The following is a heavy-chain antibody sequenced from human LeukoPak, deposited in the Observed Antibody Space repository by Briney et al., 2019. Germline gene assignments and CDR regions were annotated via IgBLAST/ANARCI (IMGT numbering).Heavy chain of an antibody. V-gene: IGHV3-23*01. CDR3: AKVVASSGYYSYYMDV. CDR2: ISTSGGST. J-gene: IGHJ6*03. Sequence: GGSLRLSCAASGFSLSSYAMSWVRRAPGKGLEWVSGISTSGGSTKYADSVKGRFTISRDNSKNTLYLQMNSLRAEDTAVHYCAKVVASSGYYSYYMDVWGKGTTVTVSS. CDR1: GFSLSSYA. D-gene: IGHD3-22*01.